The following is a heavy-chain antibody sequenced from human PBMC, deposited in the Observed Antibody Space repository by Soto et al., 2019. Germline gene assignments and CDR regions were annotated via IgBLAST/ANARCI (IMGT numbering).Heavy chain of an antibody. J-gene: IGHJ6*02. CDR2: INSDGSST. Sequence: GGSLRLSCAASGFTFSSYWMHWVRQAPGKGLVWVSRINSDGSSTSYADSVKGRFTISRDNAKNTLYLQMNSLRAEDTAVYYCAKDGAIGSGWSLALYGMDVWGQGTTVTVSS. V-gene: IGHV3-74*01. CDR3: AKDGAIGSGWSLALYGMDV. CDR1: GFTFSSYW. D-gene: IGHD6-19*01.